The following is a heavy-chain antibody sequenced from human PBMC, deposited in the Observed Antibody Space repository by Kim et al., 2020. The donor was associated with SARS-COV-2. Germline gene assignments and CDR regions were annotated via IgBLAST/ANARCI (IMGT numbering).Heavy chain of an antibody. CDR2: ISYDGSNK. Sequence: GGSLRLSCAASGFTFSSYGMHWVRQAPGKGLEWVAVISYDGSNKYYADSVKGRFTISRDNSKNTLYLQMNSLRAEDTAVYYCAKDWATYSSGYRIYYFDYWGQGTLVTVSS. J-gene: IGHJ4*02. D-gene: IGHD6-19*01. V-gene: IGHV3-30*18. CDR3: AKDWATYSSGYRIYYFDY. CDR1: GFTFSSYG.